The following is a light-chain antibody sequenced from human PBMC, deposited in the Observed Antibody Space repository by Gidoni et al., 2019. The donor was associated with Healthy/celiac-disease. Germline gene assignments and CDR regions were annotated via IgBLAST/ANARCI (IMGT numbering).Light chain of an antibody. CDR3: QQYYSTPWT. J-gene: IGKJ1*01. CDR2: WAS. Sequence: DIVMTQPPDPLAVSLGERATINCKSSQSVLYSSNDKNYLAWYQQKPGQPPKLLIYWASTRESGVPDRFSGSGSGTDFTLTISSLQAEDVAVYYCQQYYSTPWTFGQGTKVEIK. CDR1: QSVLYSSNDKNY. V-gene: IGKV4-1*01.